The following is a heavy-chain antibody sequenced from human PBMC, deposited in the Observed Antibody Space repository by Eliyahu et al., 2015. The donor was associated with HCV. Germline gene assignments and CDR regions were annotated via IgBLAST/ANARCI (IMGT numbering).Heavy chain of an antibody. CDR2: INQDGSEK. CDR3: TRGTRDAY. CDR1: GFTFSSSW. D-gene: IGHD1-1*01. J-gene: IGHJ4*02. Sequence: VQLVESGGGLVQPGGFLRLSCAASGFTFSSSWMSWVRQAPGKGLEWVANINQDGSEKSHVDSVKGRFTVSRDNAKNSLYLQMNGLRAEDTAVYYCTRGTRDAYWGQGTLVTVSS. V-gene: IGHV3-7*01.